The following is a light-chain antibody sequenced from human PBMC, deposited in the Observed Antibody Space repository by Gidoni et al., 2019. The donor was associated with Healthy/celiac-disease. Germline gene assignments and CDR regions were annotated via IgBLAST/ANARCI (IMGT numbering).Light chain of an antibody. CDR3: QQYYYWPPST. Sequence: DIVMTQSPATLSVSHGESATLSCRASQSVSSNLAWSQQKPGQAPRLLIYGASTRATGIPARFSGSGSGTEFTLTISSLLSEDVAVYYCQQYYYWPPSTFGPGTKVEIK. J-gene: IGKJ1*01. CDR1: QSVSSN. V-gene: IGKV3-15*01. CDR2: GAS.